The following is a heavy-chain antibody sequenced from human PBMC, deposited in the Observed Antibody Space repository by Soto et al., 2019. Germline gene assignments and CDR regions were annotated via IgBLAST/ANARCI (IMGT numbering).Heavy chain of an antibody. Sequence: SETLSLTCTVSGGSISRYYWSWIRQPPGKGLEWIGYIYYSGSTNYNPSLKSRVTISVDTSKNQFSLKLSSVTAADTAVYYCARALILAGYYIHDAFDIWGQGTMVTVSS. CDR1: GGSISRYY. V-gene: IGHV4-59*01. D-gene: IGHD3-9*01. CDR3: ARALILAGYYIHDAFDI. J-gene: IGHJ3*02. CDR2: IYYSGST.